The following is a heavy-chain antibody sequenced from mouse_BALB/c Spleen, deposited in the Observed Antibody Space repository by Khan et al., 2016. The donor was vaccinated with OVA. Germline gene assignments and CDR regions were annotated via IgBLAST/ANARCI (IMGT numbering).Heavy chain of an antibody. CDR2: INPSNGYT. D-gene: IGHD2-14*01. J-gene: IGHJ3*01. CDR3: LRDGAYHRNDGWFAY. Sequence: QVQLKQSGAELARPGASVKMSCKASGYTFTSYTIHWIKLRPGQGLEWIGYINPSNGYTNYNQKFRDKATLTADKSSTTAYMQLSSLTSDDSAVYTCLRDGAYHRNDGWFAYWGQGTLVTVSA. V-gene: IGHV1-4*01. CDR1: GYTFTSYT.